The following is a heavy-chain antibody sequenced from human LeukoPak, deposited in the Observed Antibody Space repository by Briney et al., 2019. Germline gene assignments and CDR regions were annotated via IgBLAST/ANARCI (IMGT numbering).Heavy chain of an antibody. CDR3: ARGYRFFDY. Sequence: GGSLRLSCAASGFTFSSYEMNWVRQAPGKGLEWVSYISSGGSSIYYADSVKGRFTISRDNAKNSLYLQMCSLRAEDTAVYYCARGYRFFDYWGQGTLVTVYS. J-gene: IGHJ4*02. CDR1: GFTFSSYE. V-gene: IGHV3-48*03. CDR2: ISSGGSSI. D-gene: IGHD1-14*01.